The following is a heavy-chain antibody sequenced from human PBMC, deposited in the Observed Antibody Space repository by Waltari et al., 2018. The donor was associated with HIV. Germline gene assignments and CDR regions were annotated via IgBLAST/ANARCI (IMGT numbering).Heavy chain of an antibody. CDR2: IYSGGST. Sequence: EVQLVESGGGLVQPGGSLRLSCAASGFTVSSNYMSWVRQAPGKGLELVSVIYSGGSTYYADSVKGRFTISRDNSKNTLYLQMNSLRAEDTAVYYCASSEGLVVRGPAVGYWGQGTLVTVSS. J-gene: IGHJ4*02. CDR3: ASSEGLVVRGPAVGY. D-gene: IGHD3-10*01. V-gene: IGHV3-66*01. CDR1: GFTVSSNY.